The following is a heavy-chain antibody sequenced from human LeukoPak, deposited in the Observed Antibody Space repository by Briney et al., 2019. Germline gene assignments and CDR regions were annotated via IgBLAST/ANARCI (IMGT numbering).Heavy chain of an antibody. CDR3: ARDQIWSGYYNHYYYYMDV. CDR2: IGSSSSYI. J-gene: IGHJ6*03. Sequence: GGSLRLSCAASGFTFSSYSMNWVRQAPGKGLEWVSSIGSSSSYIYYADSVKGRFTISRDNAKNSLYLQMNSLRAEDTAVYYCARDQIWSGYYNHYYYYMDVWGKGTTVTVSS. V-gene: IGHV3-21*01. D-gene: IGHD3-3*01. CDR1: GFTFSSYS.